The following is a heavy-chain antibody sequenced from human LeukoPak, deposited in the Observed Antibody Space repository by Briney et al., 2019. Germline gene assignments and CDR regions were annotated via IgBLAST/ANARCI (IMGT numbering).Heavy chain of an antibody. J-gene: IGHJ5*02. CDR1: GDSVSSNSAA. CDR2: TYYRSKWYN. V-gene: IGHV6-1*01. Sequence: SQTLSLTCAISGDSVSSNSAAWNWIRQSPSRGLEWLGRTYYRSKWYNDYAVSVKSRITINPDTSKNQFSLQLNSVTPEDTAVYYCARTYYYDSSGPYTMVNWFDPWGQGTLVTVSS. D-gene: IGHD3-22*01. CDR3: ARTYYYDSSGPYTMVNWFDP.